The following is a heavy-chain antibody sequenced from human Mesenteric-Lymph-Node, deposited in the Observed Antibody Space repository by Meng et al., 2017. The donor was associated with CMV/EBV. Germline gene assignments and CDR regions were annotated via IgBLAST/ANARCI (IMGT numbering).Heavy chain of an antibody. CDR3: ARWSSTSWSFDY. V-gene: IGHV1-3*01. CDR2: INAGNGNT. J-gene: IGHJ4*02. CDR1: GYTFTSYA. D-gene: IGHD6-13*01. Sequence: SCKASGYTFTSYAMNWVRQAPGQRLEWMGWINAGNGNTKYSQKFQGRVTITRDTSASTAYMELSSLRSEDTAVYYCARWSSTSWSFDYWGQGTLVTVSS.